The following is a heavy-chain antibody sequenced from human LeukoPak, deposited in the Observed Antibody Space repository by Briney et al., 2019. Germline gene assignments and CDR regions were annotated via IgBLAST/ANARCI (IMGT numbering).Heavy chain of an antibody. D-gene: IGHD3-22*01. J-gene: IGHJ4*02. Sequence: SETLSLTCTVSGGSISSGGYYWSPIRQHPGKGLEWIGYIYYSGSTYYNPSLKSRVTISVDTSKNQFSLKLSSVTAADTAVYYCARVGLHYYDSSGYYSPPSRGFDYWRQGTLVTVSS. CDR2: IYYSGST. CDR1: GGSISSGGYY. CDR3: ARVGLHYYDSSGYYSPPSRGFDY. V-gene: IGHV4-31*03.